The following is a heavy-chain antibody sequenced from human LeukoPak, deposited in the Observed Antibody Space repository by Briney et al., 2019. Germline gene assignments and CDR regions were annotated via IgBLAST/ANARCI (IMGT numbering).Heavy chain of an antibody. CDR1: GFTFSTSE. V-gene: IGHV3-48*03. CDR3: ARDYDISSGAMDV. CDR2: ISSSGTTI. J-gene: IGHJ6*04. D-gene: IGHD3-9*01. Sequence: PGGSLRLSCVASGFTFSTSEMNWVRQAPGEGLEWGSYISSSGTTISYADSVRGRFIISRDNAKNSLYLQMNSLRAEDTSIYYCARDYDISSGAMDVWGKGTTVTVSS.